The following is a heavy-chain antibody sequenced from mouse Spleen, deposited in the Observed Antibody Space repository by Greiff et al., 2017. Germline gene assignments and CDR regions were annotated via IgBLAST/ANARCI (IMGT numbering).Heavy chain of an antibody. CDR1: GYTFTDYE. V-gene: IGHV1-15*01. Sequence: VKLMESGAELVRPGASVTLSCKASGYTFTDYEMHWVKQTPVHGLEWIGAIDPETGGTAYNQKFKDKATLTADKSSSTAYMQLSSLTYEDSAVYYCARGQLGLPFAYWGQGTLVTVSA. CDR2: IDPETGGT. J-gene: IGHJ3*01. D-gene: IGHD3-1*01. CDR3: ARGQLGLPFAY.